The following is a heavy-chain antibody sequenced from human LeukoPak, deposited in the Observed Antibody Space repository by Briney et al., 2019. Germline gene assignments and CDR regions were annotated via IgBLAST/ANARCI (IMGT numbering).Heavy chain of an antibody. J-gene: IGHJ4*02. Sequence: PSETLSLTCTVSGGSISRSSYYWGWIRQPPGKGLEWIATIYYSGSTYYNPSLKSRVTISADTSKNQFSLKLSSVTAADTAMYYCARLLIYCSSTSCHFDYWGQGTLVTVSS. CDR2: IYYSGST. V-gene: IGHV4-39*01. D-gene: IGHD2-2*01. CDR3: ARLLIYCSSTSCHFDY. CDR1: GGSISRSSYY.